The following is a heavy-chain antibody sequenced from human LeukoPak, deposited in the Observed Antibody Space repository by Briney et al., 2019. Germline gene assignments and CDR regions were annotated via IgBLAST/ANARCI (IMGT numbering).Heavy chain of an antibody. CDR1: GYTFNSYG. CDR3: ARVRDYCTSTSCPTAYYGMDV. D-gene: IGHD2-2*01. V-gene: IGHV1-18*03. Sequence: GASVKVSCKASGYTFNSYGISWVRQAPGQGLEWMGWISGYNGNTNYGQKLQGRVTTTRDTSTSTAYMEVRSLRPDDMAVYYCARVRDYCTSTSCPTAYYGMDVWGQGTTVTVSS. J-gene: IGHJ6*01. CDR2: ISGYNGNT.